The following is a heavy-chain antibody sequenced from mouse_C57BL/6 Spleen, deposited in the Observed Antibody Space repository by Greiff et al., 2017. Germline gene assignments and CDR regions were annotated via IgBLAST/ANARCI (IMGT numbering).Heavy chain of an antibody. J-gene: IGHJ3*01. CDR1: GYAFSSSW. Sequence: QVQLQQSGPELVKPGASVKISCKASGYAFSSSWMNWVKQRPGKGLEWIGRIYPGDGDTNYNGKFKGKATLTADKSSSTAYMQLSSLTSEDSAVYFCARKVTTGVAYWGQGTLVTVSA. D-gene: IGHD2-2*01. V-gene: IGHV1-82*01. CDR3: ARKVTTGVAY. CDR2: IYPGDGDT.